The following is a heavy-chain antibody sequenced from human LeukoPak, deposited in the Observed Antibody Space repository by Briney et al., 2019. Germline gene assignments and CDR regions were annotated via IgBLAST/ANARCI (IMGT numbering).Heavy chain of an antibody. Sequence: GGSLRLSCAVSGFIFSDYTMNWVRQAPGKGLEWVASIESNGNEKYSSDSLKDRFTISRDNSKNTLYLQLNTVRPEDTAVFYCARGVTSWPQGPYHFDYWGQGFLITVSS. CDR2: IESNGNEK. CDR1: GFIFSDYT. J-gene: IGHJ4*02. CDR3: ARGVTSWPQGPYHFDY. D-gene: IGHD2-2*01. V-gene: IGHV3-30*02.